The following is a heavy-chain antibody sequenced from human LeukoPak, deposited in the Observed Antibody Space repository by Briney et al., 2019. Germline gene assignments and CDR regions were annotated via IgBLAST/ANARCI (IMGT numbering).Heavy chain of an antibody. J-gene: IGHJ4*02. CDR1: GGPISSYY. Sequence: SETLSLTCTVSGGPISSYYWSWIRQTPGKGLEWIGYIYYSGSTNYNPSLKSRVTISVDTSKNQFSLKLSSVTAADTAVYYCARGGPFMMGDVWGQGTLVTVSS. CDR2: IYYSGST. D-gene: IGHD3-16*01. CDR3: ARGGPFMMGDV. V-gene: IGHV4-59*01.